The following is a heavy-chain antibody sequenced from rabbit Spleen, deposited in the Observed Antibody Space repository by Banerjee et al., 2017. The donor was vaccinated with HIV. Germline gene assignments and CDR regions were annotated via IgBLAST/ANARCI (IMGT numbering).Heavy chain of an antibody. J-gene: IGHJ4*01. CDR1: GFTLSNYW. CDR3: ARDLDGVIGWNFGW. CDR2: IYTGDGGT. V-gene: IGHV1S40*01. Sequence: QSLEESGGDLVKPGASLTLTCTASGFTLSNYWICWVRQAPGKGLEWIACIYTGDGGTGYASWAKGRFTISKTSSTTVTLQLISLTAADTATYFCARDLDGVIGWNFGWWGPGTLVTVS. D-gene: IGHD1-1*01.